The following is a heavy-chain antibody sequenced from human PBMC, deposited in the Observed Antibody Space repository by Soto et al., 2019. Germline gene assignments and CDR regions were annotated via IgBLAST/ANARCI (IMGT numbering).Heavy chain of an antibody. Sequence: GGSLRLSCAASGFTFSSYSMNWVRQAPGKGLEWVSSISSSSSYIYYADSVKGRFTISRDNAKNSLYLQMNSLRAEDTAVYYCARNWGQLHDAFDIWGQGTMVTVSS. CDR1: GFTFSSYS. CDR2: ISSSSSYI. J-gene: IGHJ3*02. V-gene: IGHV3-21*01. CDR3: ARNWGQLHDAFDI. D-gene: IGHD7-27*01.